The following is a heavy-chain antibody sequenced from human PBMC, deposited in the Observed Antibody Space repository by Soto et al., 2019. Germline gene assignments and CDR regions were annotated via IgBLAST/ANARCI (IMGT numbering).Heavy chain of an antibody. D-gene: IGHD4-17*01. CDR1: GGSFSGYY. CDR3: ASFWPTLRWSNWFDP. CDR2: INHSGST. Sequence: SETLSLTCAVYGGSFSGYYWSWIRQPPGKGLEWIGEINHSGSTNYNPSLKSRVSISVDTSKNQFSLKLSSVTAADTAVYYCASFWPTLRWSNWFDPWGKGTLVTVSS. V-gene: IGHV4-34*01. J-gene: IGHJ5*02.